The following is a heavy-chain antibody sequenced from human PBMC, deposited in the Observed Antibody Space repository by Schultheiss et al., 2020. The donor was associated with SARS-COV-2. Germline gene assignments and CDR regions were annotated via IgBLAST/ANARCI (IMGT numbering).Heavy chain of an antibody. V-gene: IGHV4-30-4*08. Sequence: SETLSLTCAVSGGSISSGDYYWSWIRQPPGKGLEWIGYIYYSGSTYYNPSLKSRVTISVDTSKNQFSLKLSSVTAADTAVYYCARGVRGGGSYLTHYYYYYMDVWGKGTTVTVSS. D-gene: IGHD1-26*01. CDR1: GGSISSGDYY. J-gene: IGHJ6*03. CDR3: ARGVRGGGSYLTHYYYYYMDV. CDR2: IYYSGST.